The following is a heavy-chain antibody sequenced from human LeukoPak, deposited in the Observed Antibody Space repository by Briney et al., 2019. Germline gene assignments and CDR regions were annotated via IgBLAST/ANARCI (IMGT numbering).Heavy chain of an antibody. Sequence: SETLSLTCTVSGGSIISYHWSWIRQPPGKGLEWIGYIDYSGSTNYNPSLKSRVTISVDTSKNQFSLKLSSVTAADTAVYYCARPTRSFGMDVWGQGTTVTVSS. CDR3: ARPTRSFGMDV. J-gene: IGHJ6*02. D-gene: IGHD1-26*01. CDR1: GGSIISYH. CDR2: IDYSGST. V-gene: IGHV4-59*01.